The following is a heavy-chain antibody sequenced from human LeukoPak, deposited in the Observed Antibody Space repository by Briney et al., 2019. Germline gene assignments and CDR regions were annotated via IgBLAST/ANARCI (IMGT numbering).Heavy chain of an antibody. CDR1: GDSVSGSPAV. D-gene: IGHD3-10*01. CDR2: AYYRSKWYI. Sequence: SQTLSLTCAISGDSVSGSPAVWNWIRQSPSRGLEWLGRAYYRSKWYIDYAVSVNGRITITPDTSKNQFSLQLNSVTPEDAAVYYCARGAVRGNTNFDYWGQGTLVTVSS. V-gene: IGHV6-1*01. CDR3: ARGAVRGNTNFDY. J-gene: IGHJ4*02.